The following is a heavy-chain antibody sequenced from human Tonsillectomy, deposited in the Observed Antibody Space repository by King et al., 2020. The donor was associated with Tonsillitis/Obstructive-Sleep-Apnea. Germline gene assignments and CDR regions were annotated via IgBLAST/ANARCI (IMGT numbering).Heavy chain of an antibody. V-gene: IGHV5-51*01. Sequence: VQLVQSGAEVKKPGESLKISCKGSGYSFTSYWIGWVRQMPGKGLEWMGIIYPGDSDTRYSPSFQGQVTISADKSISTAYLQWSSLKASDTAMYYCARQEADYYDSSGYYYGTAFDIWGQGTMVTVSS. CDR1: GYSFTSYW. CDR3: ARQEADYYDSSGYYYGTAFDI. D-gene: IGHD3-22*01. CDR2: IYPGDSDT. J-gene: IGHJ3*02.